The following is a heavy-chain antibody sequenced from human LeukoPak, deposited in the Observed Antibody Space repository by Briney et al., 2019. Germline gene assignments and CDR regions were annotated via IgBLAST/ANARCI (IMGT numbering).Heavy chain of an antibody. J-gene: IGHJ5*02. Sequence: SETLSLTCAVSGGFLSSSNWWSWGRQPPGKRLEWIGEIYHSGSTIYNPSLARRVTISVDKCKNQLCLQLGSVTAAETCVYYCAVYCGGDCYTGVSNWFDPWGEGNLVTVSS. CDR3: AVYCGGDCYTGVSNWFDP. CDR2: IYHSGST. D-gene: IGHD2-21*02. CDR1: GGFLSSSNW. V-gene: IGHV4-4*02.